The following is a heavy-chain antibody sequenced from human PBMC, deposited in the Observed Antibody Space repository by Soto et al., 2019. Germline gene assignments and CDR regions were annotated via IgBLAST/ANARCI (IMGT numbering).Heavy chain of an antibody. CDR1: GFTFSSYG. CDR2: IWYDGSNK. Sequence: QVQLVESGGGVVQPGRSLRLSCAASGFTFSSYGMHWVRQAPGKGLEWVAVIWYDGSNKYYADSVKGRFTISRDNSKNTLYLQMNSLRAEDTAVYYCARDHAPLYCIITSCYWYYGMDVWGQGTTGTVSS. J-gene: IGHJ6*02. CDR3: ARDHAPLYCIITSCYWYYGMDV. D-gene: IGHD2-2*01. V-gene: IGHV3-33*01.